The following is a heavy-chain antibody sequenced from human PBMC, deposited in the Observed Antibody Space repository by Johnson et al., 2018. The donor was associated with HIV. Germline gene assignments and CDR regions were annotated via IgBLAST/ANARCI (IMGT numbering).Heavy chain of an antibody. Sequence: EVQLVESGGGVVQPGRSLRLSCAASGFTFSSYGMHWVRQAPGKGLEWVGRIKSKTDGGTTDYAAPVKGRFTISRDDSKNTLYLQMNSLRAEDTAVYYCASEAFDIWGQGTMVTVSS. CDR3: ASEAFDI. J-gene: IGHJ3*02. CDR2: IKSKTDGGTT. V-gene: IGHV3-15*01. CDR1: GFTFSSYG.